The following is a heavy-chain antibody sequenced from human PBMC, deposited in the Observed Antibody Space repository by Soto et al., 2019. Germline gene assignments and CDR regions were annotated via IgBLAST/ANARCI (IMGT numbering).Heavy chain of an antibody. CDR1: GFTFSSYA. V-gene: IGHV3-30-3*01. CDR2: ISYDGSNK. J-gene: IGHJ6*02. Sequence: QVQLVESGGGVVQPGRSLRLSCAASGFTFSSYAMHWVRQAPGKGLEWVAVISYDGSNKYYAVSVKGRFTISRDNSKNTLYLQMNSLRAEDTAVYYCARDHVVVAATFRASYYGMDVWGQGTTVTVSS. CDR3: ARDHVVVAATFRASYYGMDV. D-gene: IGHD2-15*01.